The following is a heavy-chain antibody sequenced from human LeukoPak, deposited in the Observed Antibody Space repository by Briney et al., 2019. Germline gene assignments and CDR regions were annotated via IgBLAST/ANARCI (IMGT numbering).Heavy chain of an antibody. CDR2: INHSGST. J-gene: IGHJ4*02. D-gene: IGHD1-26*01. V-gene: IGHV4-34*01. Sequence: SETLSLTCAVYGGSFSGYYWSWIRQPPGKGLEWIGEINHSGSTNYNPSLKSRVTISVDTSKNQFSLKPSSVTAADTAVYYCASGGATPFDYWGQGTLVTVSS. CDR1: GGSFSGYY. CDR3: ASGGATPFDY.